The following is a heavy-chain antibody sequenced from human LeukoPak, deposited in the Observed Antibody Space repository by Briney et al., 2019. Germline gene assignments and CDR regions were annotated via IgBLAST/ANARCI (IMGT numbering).Heavy chain of an antibody. CDR1: GITFSNYW. D-gene: IGHD2-21*02. CDR2: ISSDGSSI. CDR3: AVYCSGGCYSGLV. J-gene: IGHJ4*02. V-gene: IGHV3-74*01. Sequence: GGSLRLSCAASGITFSNYWMHWVRQAPGKGPVWVSRISSDGSSIAYAESVKGRFTISRDNSKNTLYLQMNSLRAEDTAVYYCAVYCSGGCYSGLVWGQGTLVTVSS.